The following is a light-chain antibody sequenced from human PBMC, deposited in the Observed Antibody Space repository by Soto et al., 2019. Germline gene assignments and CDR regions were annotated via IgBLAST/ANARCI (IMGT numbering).Light chain of an antibody. CDR2: HAS. J-gene: IGKJ4*01. Sequence: DIQMTQSPSSVSASVGDRVTITCRASHDVSRWLAWYQVKPGKAPKLLIYHASSLHTGVVSRFSASGSGTDFTLTISSLQPDDFGTYFCQQGDRFPLNFGGGTKIEI. V-gene: IGKV1D-12*01. CDR1: HDVSRW. CDR3: QQGDRFPLN.